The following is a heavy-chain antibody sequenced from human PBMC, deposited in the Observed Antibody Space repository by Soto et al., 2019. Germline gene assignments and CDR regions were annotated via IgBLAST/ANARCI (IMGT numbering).Heavy chain of an antibody. CDR2: ISYDGSNK. Sequence: QVQLVESGGGVVQPGRSLRLSCAASGFTFSSYGMHWVRQAPGKGLEWVAVISYDGSNKYYADSVKGRFTISRDNSKNTLYLQMNSLRAEDTAVYYCAKDLYSSGWFDYWGQGTLVTVSS. V-gene: IGHV3-30*18. CDR3: AKDLYSSGWFDY. CDR1: GFTFSSYG. J-gene: IGHJ4*02. D-gene: IGHD6-19*01.